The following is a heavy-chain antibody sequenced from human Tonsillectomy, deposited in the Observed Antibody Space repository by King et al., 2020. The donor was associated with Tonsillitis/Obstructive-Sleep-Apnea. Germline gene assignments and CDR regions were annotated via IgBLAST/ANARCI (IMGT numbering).Heavy chain of an antibody. CDR1: GYSFTDYW. J-gene: IGHJ4*02. CDR2: IYPIDSDT. D-gene: IGHD1-1*01. Sequence: VQLVESGAEVKKPGESLKISCTGSGYSFTDYWIGWVRQMPGNGLEWMGIIYPIDSDTRYSPSFQGQVTISADKSISTAFLQWSSLKASDTAIYYCARHKSGRTEFDYWGQGTRVTVSS. CDR3: ARHKSGRTEFDY. V-gene: IGHV5-51*01.